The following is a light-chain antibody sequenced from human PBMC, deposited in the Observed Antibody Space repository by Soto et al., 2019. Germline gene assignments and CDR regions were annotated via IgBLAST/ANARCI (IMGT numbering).Light chain of an antibody. V-gene: IGLV2-14*01. J-gene: IGLJ1*01. CDR3: SSYTTSNPRQIV. Sequence: QSVLTQPASVSGSPGQSITISCTGTSSDVGGYNYASWYQQHPGKAPKVMIYDVSNRPSGVSNRFSGSKSDNTASLTISGLQGEDEADYYCSSYTTSNPRQIVSGTGTKVTVL. CDR1: SSDVGGYNY. CDR2: DVS.